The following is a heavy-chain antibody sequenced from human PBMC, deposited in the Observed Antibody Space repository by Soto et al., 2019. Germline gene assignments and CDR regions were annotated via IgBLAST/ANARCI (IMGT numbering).Heavy chain of an antibody. CDR2: IYHSGST. Sequence: SETLSLTCAVSGGSXSSGGYSWSWIRQPPGKGLEWIGYIYHSGSTNYNPSLKSRITISVDTSKNQFSLRLRFVTAADTAVYYCARISAIFGVIISPGHLHYWGQGTLVTVSS. J-gene: IGHJ4*02. V-gene: IGHV4-30-2*02. D-gene: IGHD3-3*01. CDR1: GGSXSSGGYS. CDR3: ARISAIFGVIISPGHLHY.